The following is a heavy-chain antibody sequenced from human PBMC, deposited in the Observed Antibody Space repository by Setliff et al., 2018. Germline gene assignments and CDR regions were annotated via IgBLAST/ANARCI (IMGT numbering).Heavy chain of an antibody. J-gene: IGHJ4*02. V-gene: IGHV4-4*02. CDR1: GGSISSSNW. Sequence: PSETLSLTCTVSGGSISSSNWWTWVRQPPGKGLEWIGEVYHNGMAYYNPSLKSRVTMSVDTSKNQFSLNLTSVTAADTAVYYCARASVVHAIAVGYWGQGTLVTVSS. D-gene: IGHD2-15*01. CDR3: ARASVVHAIAVGY. CDR2: VYHNGMA.